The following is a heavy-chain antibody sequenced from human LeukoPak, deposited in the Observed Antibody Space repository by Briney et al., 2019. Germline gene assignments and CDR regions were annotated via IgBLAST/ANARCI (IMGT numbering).Heavy chain of an antibody. J-gene: IGHJ4*02. CDR3: AKDYYGSGTHFDY. D-gene: IGHD3-10*01. V-gene: IGHV3-30*04. CDR2: ISYDGSNK. Sequence: PGGSLRLSCAASGFTFSSYVMHWVRQAPGKGLEWVAIISYDGSNKYYADSVKGRFTISRDNSNNTLYLQMNSLRAEDTAVYYCAKDYYGSGTHFDYWGQGTLVTVSS. CDR1: GFTFSSYV.